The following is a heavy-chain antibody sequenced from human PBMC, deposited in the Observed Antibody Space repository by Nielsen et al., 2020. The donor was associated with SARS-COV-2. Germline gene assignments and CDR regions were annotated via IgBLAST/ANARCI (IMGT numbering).Heavy chain of an antibody. CDR2: IHSDGRST. Sequence: GGSLRLSCAASGFTFSNYWMHWVRRAPGKGLVWVSRIHSDGRSTSFADSVKGRFTISRDNAKNTLYLQMNSLRAEDTAVYYCVRGLQVPNGLAHRWGQGTLVTVSS. D-gene: IGHD3-16*01. V-gene: IGHV3-74*01. CDR3: VRGLQVPNGLAHR. CDR1: GFTFSNYW. J-gene: IGHJ4*02.